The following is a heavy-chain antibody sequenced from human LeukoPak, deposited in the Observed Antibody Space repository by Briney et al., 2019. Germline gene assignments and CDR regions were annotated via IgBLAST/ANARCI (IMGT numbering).Heavy chain of an antibody. D-gene: IGHD2-15*01. V-gene: IGHV1-69*13. Sequence: GASVKVSCKASGGTFSSYAISWVRQAPGQGLEWMGGIIPIFGTANYAQKFQGRVTITADESTSTAYMELSSLRSEDTAVYYCARTDLSPVVVAATEGNWFDPWGQGTLVTVSS. CDR1: GGTFSSYA. J-gene: IGHJ5*02. CDR2: IIPIFGTA. CDR3: ARTDLSPVVVAATEGNWFDP.